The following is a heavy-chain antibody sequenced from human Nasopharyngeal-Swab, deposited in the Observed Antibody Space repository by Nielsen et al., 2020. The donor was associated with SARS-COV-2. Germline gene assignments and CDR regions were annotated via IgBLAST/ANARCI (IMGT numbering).Heavy chain of an antibody. V-gene: IGHV3-30-3*01. D-gene: IGHD6-13*01. Sequence: GGSLRLSCAASGFTFSSYAMHWVRQAPGKGLEWVAVISYDGSNKYYADSVKGRFTISRDNSKNTLYLQMNSLRAEDTAVYYCARDQGGSSWYHAFDVWGPGTMVIVSS. J-gene: IGHJ3*01. CDR1: GFTFSSYA. CDR2: ISYDGSNK. CDR3: ARDQGGSSWYHAFDV.